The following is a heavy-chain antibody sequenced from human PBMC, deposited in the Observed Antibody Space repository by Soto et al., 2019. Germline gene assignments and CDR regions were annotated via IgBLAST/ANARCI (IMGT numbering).Heavy chain of an antibody. CDR1: GFTFSSYA. CDR3: AKGVVAAYYYYMDV. D-gene: IGHD2-15*01. CDR2: ISGRGGST. Sequence: EVQLLESGGGLVQPGGSLRLSCAASGFTFSSYAMSWVRQSPGKGLEWVSAISGRGGSTYYADSVKGRFTISRDNSKNTLYLQMNSLRAEDTAVYYCAKGVVAAYYYYMDVWGKGTTVTVSS. J-gene: IGHJ6*03. V-gene: IGHV3-23*01.